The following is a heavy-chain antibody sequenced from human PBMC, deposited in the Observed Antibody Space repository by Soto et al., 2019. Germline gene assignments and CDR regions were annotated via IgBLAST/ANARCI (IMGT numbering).Heavy chain of an antibody. CDR3: AKDMKWGGMTTIHYFDS. CDR1: GFTADDYA. Sequence: EVQLVESGGGLVQPGRSLRLSCVASGFTADDYALHGVRQAPGKGLEWVSGISSNSDTIHYADSVKGRFTISRDNAKNSLFLQMNSLRPEDTAVYYCAKDMKWGGMTTIHYFDSWGQGTLVTVSS. D-gene: IGHD4-17*01. CDR2: ISSNSDTI. V-gene: IGHV3-9*02. J-gene: IGHJ4*02.